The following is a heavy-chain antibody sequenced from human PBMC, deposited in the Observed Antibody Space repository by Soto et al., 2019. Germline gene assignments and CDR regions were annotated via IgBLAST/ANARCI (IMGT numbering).Heavy chain of an antibody. CDR2: IYPGDSDT. Sequence: VESQKISYKVPGENFTNYWVACVRQMPGKGLEWVGIIYPGDSDTRYSPSFQGQVTISVDKSISTAYLQWSSLKASDTAMYYCARRDGYSQALDYWGQGTLVTVSS. J-gene: IGHJ4*02. CDR3: ARRDGYSQALDY. D-gene: IGHD5-18*01. V-gene: IGHV5-51*01. CDR1: GENFTNYW.